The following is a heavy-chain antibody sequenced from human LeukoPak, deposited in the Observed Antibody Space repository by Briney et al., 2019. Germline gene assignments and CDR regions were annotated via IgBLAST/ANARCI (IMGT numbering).Heavy chain of an antibody. CDR1: GYTFTSYY. V-gene: IGHV1-18*04. J-gene: IGHJ6*03. CDR2: INANNGNT. Sequence: ASVKVSCKASGYTFTSYYMNWVRQAPGQGLEWMGWINANNGNTNYAQKLQGRVIMTTDTSKSTAYMELRSLRSDDTAVYYCARYGLSSSYQYDFCVWGKLTTVTV. CDR3: ARYGLSSSYQYDFCV. D-gene: IGHD6-13*01.